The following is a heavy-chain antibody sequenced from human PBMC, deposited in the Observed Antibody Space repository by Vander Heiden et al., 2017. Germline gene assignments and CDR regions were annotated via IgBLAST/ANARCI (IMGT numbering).Heavy chain of an antibody. J-gene: IGHJ4*02. Sequence: EVQLLASGGGLVQPGGSLRLSCAASGFTFSGSPMRWVRQARGEGLEWVSAISGRGGSTYYADSVKGRFTISRDNSKNTLYLQMNSLRAEDTAVYYCANIVGDFWSGYFDYWGQGTLVTVSS. CDR3: ANIVGDFWSGYFDY. D-gene: IGHD3-3*01. CDR1: GFTFSGSP. CDR2: ISGRGGST. V-gene: IGHV3-23*01.